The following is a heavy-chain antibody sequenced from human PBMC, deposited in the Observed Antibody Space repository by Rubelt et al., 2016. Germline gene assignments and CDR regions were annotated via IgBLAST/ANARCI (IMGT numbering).Heavy chain of an antibody. CDR3: ASLGGDMVRGVIPTSGWFDP. CDR1: GYTFTGYY. Sequence: GASVKVSCKASGYTFTGYYMHWVRQAPGQGLEWMGRINPNSGGTNYAQKFQGRVTMTRDTSISTAYMELSRLRSDDTAGYYCASLGGDMVRGVIPTSGWFDPWGQGTLVTVSS. V-gene: IGHV1-2*06. J-gene: IGHJ5*02. CDR2: INPNSGGT. D-gene: IGHD3-10*01.